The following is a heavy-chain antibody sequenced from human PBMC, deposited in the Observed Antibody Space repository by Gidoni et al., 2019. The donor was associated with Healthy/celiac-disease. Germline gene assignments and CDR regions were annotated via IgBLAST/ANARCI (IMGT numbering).Heavy chain of an antibody. CDR2: INAGNGNT. CDR1: GYTFTSYA. V-gene: IGHV1-3*01. Sequence: QVQLVQSGAEVKKPGASVTVSCTASGYTFTSYAMHWVRQAPGQSLEWRGWINAGNGNTKYSQKFQGRVTINRDTSASTAYMELSSLRSEDTAVYYCATSLRWVGELRGIDYWGQGTLVTVSS. D-gene: IGHD3-10*01. J-gene: IGHJ4*02. CDR3: ATSLRWVGELRGIDY.